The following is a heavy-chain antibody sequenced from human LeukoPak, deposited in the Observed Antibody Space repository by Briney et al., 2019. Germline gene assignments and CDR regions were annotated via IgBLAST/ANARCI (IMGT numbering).Heavy chain of an antibody. D-gene: IGHD1-26*01. V-gene: IGHV3-30-3*01. Sequence: PGGSLRLSCAASGFTFSSYAMHWVRQAPGKGLEWVAVISYDGSNKYYADSVKGRFTISRDNSKNTLYQQMNSLRAEDTAVYYCARGVGATWYYYYGMDVWGQGTTVTVSS. J-gene: IGHJ6*02. CDR1: GFTFSSYA. CDR3: ARGVGATWYYYYGMDV. CDR2: ISYDGSNK.